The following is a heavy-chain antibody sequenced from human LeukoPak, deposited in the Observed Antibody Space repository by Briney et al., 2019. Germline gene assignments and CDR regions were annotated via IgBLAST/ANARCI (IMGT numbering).Heavy chain of an antibody. CDR1: GDSVSSNSAA. Sequence: SQTLSLTCAISGDSVSSNSAARNWIRQSPSRGLEWLGRTYYRSKWYNDYAVSVKSRITINPDTSKNQFSLQLNSVTPEDTAVYYCARSLNRPHCYGSGSYTTRYYYGMDVWGQGTTVTVSS. CDR3: ARSLNRPHCYGSGSYTTRYYYGMDV. D-gene: IGHD3-10*01. J-gene: IGHJ6*02. V-gene: IGHV6-1*01. CDR2: TYYRSKWYN.